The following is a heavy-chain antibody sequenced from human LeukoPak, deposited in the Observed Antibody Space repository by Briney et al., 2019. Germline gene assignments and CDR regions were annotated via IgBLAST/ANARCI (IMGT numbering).Heavy chain of an antibody. V-gene: IGHV3-48*03. CDR2: ISSSGSTI. J-gene: IGHJ6*04. CDR1: GFTFSSYA. CDR3: ARDTHTMDV. Sequence: GGSLRLSCAASGFTFSSYAMHWVRQAPGKGLEWVSYISSSGSTIYYADSVKGRFTISRGNAKNSLYLQMNSLRAEDTAVYYCARDTHTMDVWGKGTTVTVSS.